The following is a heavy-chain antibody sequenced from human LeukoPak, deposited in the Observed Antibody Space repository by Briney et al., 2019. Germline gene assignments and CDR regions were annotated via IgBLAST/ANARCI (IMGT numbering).Heavy chain of an antibody. CDR2: ITSYSSYI. Sequence: GGSLRLSCAAPGFTFSSYAMNWVRQAPGKGLEWVSSITSYSSYIYYADSLKGRFTISRDNAKNSLYLQMNSLRAEDTAVYYCASYGSDDGYWGQGTLVTVSS. CDR3: ASYGSDDGY. J-gene: IGHJ4*02. CDR1: GFTFSSYA. D-gene: IGHD1-26*01. V-gene: IGHV3-21*01.